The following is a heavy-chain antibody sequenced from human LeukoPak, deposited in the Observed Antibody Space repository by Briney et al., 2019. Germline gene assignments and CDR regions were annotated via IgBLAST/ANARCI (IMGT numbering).Heavy chain of an antibody. CDR2: IYHSGST. CDR1: GYSISSVYY. D-gene: IGHD3-3*01. J-gene: IGHJ4*02. V-gene: IGHV4-38-2*01. Sequence: SETLSLTCAVSGYSISSVYYWGWIRQPPGKGLEWIGSIYHSGSTYYNPSLKSRVTISVDTSKNQFSLKLSSVTAADTAVYYCARVLHYDFLSGYSPFDYWGQGTLVTVSS. CDR3: ARVLHYDFLSGYSPFDY.